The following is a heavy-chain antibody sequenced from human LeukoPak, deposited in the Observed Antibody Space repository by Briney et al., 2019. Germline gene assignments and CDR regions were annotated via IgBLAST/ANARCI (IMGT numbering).Heavy chain of an antibody. V-gene: IGHV1-18*01. Sequence: GASVKVSCKASGYTFTSYGISWVRQAPGQGLEWMGWISAYNGNTNYAQKLQGRVTMTTDTSTSTAYMELRSLRSDDTAVYYCASGGGIAAAGTSQWGFDPWGQGTLVTVSS. CDR3: ASGGGIAAAGTSQWGFDP. D-gene: IGHD6-13*01. CDR2: ISAYNGNT. CDR1: GYTFTSYG. J-gene: IGHJ5*02.